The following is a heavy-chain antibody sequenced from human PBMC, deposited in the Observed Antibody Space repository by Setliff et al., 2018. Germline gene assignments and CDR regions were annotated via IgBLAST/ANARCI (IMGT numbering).Heavy chain of an antibody. CDR3: ARDGVFYAMDV. CDR2: ISSSGISI. CDR1: GFSFSDNY. Sequence: LRLSCAASGFSFSDNYMSWIRQAPGKGLEWVAYISSSGISIDYADSVKGRFIISRDNAKNSLSLQMNSLRVEDTAVYYCARDGVFYAMDVWGHGTTVTVSS. D-gene: IGHD3-10*01. J-gene: IGHJ6*02. V-gene: IGHV3-11*04.